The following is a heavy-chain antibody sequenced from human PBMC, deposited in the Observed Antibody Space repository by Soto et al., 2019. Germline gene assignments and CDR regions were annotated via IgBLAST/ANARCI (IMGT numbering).Heavy chain of an antibody. CDR3: ARGGNYGDYPYYFDY. Sequence: QVQLQESGPGLVKPSQTLSLTCTVSGGSISSGDYYWSWIRQPPGKGLEWIGYIYYSGSIYYNPSLKSRVTISVDTSKNQFSLKLSSVTAADTAVYYCARGGNYGDYPYYFDYWGQGTLVTVSS. CDR2: IYYSGSI. V-gene: IGHV4-30-4*01. D-gene: IGHD4-17*01. CDR1: GGSISSGDYY. J-gene: IGHJ4*02.